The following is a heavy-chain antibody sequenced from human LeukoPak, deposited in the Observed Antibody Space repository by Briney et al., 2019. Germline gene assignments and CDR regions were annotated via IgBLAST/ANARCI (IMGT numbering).Heavy chain of an antibody. CDR2: ISSSSSYI. CDR3: ASLSSIAAPFDY. D-gene: IGHD6-6*01. Sequence: GGSLRLSCAASGFTFSSYSMNWVRQAPGKGLEWVSSISSSSSYIYYADSVKGRFTISRDNAKNSLYLQMNSLGAEDTAVYYCASLSSIAAPFDYWGQGTLVTVSS. V-gene: IGHV3-21*01. CDR1: GFTFSSYS. J-gene: IGHJ4*02.